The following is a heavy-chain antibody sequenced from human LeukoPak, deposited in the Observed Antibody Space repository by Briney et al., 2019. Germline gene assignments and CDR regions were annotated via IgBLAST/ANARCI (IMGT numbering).Heavy chain of an antibody. Sequence: SQTLSLTCAVSGGSISSGGYSWSWIRQPPGKGLEWIGYIYHSGSTYYNPSLKSRVTFSVDRSKNQFSLKLSSVTAADTAVYYCARGVYIAAAQYAYWGQGTLVTVSS. CDR2: IYHSGST. CDR1: GGSISSGGYS. CDR3: ARGVYIAAAQYAY. J-gene: IGHJ4*02. D-gene: IGHD6-13*01. V-gene: IGHV4-30-2*01.